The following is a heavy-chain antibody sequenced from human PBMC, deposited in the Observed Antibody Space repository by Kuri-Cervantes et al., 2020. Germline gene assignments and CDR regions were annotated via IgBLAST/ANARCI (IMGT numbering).Heavy chain of an antibody. CDR1: GGSFSGYY. D-gene: IGHD6-19*01. Sequence: SQTLSLTCAVSGGSFSGYYWTWIRQSPGKGLEWIGEINHRGSTNYNPSLKSRVTISVDTSKNQFFLKLSSVTATDTAVYYCARGAGSSYYYHGMDVWGQGTTVTVSS. CDR2: INHRGST. CDR3: ARGAGSSYYYHGMDV. V-gene: IGHV4-34*01. J-gene: IGHJ6*02.